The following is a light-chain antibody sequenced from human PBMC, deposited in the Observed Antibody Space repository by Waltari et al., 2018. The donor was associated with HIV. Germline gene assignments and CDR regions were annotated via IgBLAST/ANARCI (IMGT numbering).Light chain of an antibody. J-gene: IGLJ2*01. V-gene: IGLV1-44*01. CDR1: SSNIGSDA. CDR3: VVWDARLNGLV. Sequence: QSVLTQPPSASGTPGQRVTISCSGSSSNIGSDAVNWYQQFPGTAPKVLIYSNDQRTSGVPDRFSGSKSGTSASLAINGLQSEDEADYYCVVWDARLNGLVFGGGTKLTVL. CDR2: SND.